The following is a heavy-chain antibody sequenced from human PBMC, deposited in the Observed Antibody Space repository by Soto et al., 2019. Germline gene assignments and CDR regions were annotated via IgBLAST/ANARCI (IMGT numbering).Heavy chain of an antibody. D-gene: IGHD6-19*01. CDR2: ISYDGSNK. CDR1: GFTFSSYG. J-gene: IGHJ4*02. V-gene: IGHV3-30*18. Sequence: QVQLVESGGGVVQPWRSLRLSCAASGFTFSSYGMHWVRQAPGKGLAWVAVISYDGSNKYYADSVKGRFTISRDNSKNTLYPQMNSLSTEDTAVYYCAKESGSGWYDLEYWGQGTLVTVSS. CDR3: AKESGSGWYDLEY.